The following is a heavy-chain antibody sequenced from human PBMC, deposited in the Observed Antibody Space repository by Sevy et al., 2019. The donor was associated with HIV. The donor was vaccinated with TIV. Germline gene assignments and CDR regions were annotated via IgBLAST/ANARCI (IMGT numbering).Heavy chain of an antibody. Sequence: GGSLRLSCAASGFTFSSYSMNWVRQAPGKGLEWVSSISSSSYIYYADSVKGRFTISRDNAKNSLYLQMNSMRAEDTAVYYCARAAYYYDSSGYYYVDYWGQGTLVTVSS. V-gene: IGHV3-21*01. D-gene: IGHD3-22*01. J-gene: IGHJ4*02. CDR1: GFTFSSYS. CDR2: ISSSSYI. CDR3: ARAAYYYDSSGYYYVDY.